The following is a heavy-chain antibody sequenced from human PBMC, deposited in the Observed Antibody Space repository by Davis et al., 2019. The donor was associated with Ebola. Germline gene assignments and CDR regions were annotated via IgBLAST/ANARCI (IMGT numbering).Heavy chain of an antibody. CDR3: ARGTMVQGVISYWYFDL. Sequence: GESLKISCAASGFTFSSYGMHWVRQAPGKGLEWVAVIWYDGSNKYYADSVKGRFTISRDNSKNTLYLQMNSRRAEDTAVYYCARGTMVQGVISYWYFDLWGRGTLVTVSS. CDR1: GFTFSSYG. D-gene: IGHD3-10*01. CDR2: IWYDGSNK. J-gene: IGHJ2*01. V-gene: IGHV3-33*01.